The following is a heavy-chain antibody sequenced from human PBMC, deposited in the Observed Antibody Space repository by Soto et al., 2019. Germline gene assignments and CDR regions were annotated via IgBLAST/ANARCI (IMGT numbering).Heavy chain of an antibody. D-gene: IGHD6-13*01. Sequence: XSVKVSCKASVYTFTSYYMHWVRQAPGQGLEWMGIINPSGGSTSYAQKFQGRVTMTRDTSTSTVYMELSSLRSEDTAVYYCARVLGGAAAGQYYYYGMDVWGQGTTVTVSS. J-gene: IGHJ6*02. CDR2: INPSGGST. V-gene: IGHV1-46*01. CDR1: VYTFTSYY. CDR3: ARVLGGAAAGQYYYYGMDV.